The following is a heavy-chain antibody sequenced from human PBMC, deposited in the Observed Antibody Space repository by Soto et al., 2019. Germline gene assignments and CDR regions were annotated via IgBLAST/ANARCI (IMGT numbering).Heavy chain of an antibody. Sequence: QVQLVQSGAEEKKPGASVKVSCKASGYTFTKYAMHWVRQAPGQSLEWRGWINAGNGNTKYSQKFQGRVTITRDTSASTAYMELSSLRSEDTAVYYCAREQWLGVDYWGQGALVTVSS. CDR1: GYTFTKYA. J-gene: IGHJ4*02. CDR3: AREQWLGVDY. CDR2: INAGNGNT. V-gene: IGHV1-3*05. D-gene: IGHD6-19*01.